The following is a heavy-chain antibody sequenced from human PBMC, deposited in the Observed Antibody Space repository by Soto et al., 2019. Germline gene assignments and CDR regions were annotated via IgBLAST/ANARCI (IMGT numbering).Heavy chain of an antibody. V-gene: IGHV3-11*01. CDR1: GFSFSDSY. CDR2: ISSSGTTI. J-gene: IGHJ3*02. D-gene: IGHD7-27*01. CDR3: ARVGTGSGGAFDI. Sequence: PGGSLRLSCAASGFSFSDSYITWIRQAPGKGLEWVSYISSSGTTINYADSVKGRFTISRDNAKNSLYLQMNSLRAEDTAVYYCARVGTGSGGAFDIWGQGTMVTVS.